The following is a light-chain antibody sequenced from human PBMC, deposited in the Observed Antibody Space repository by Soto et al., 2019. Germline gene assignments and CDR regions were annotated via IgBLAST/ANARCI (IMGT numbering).Light chain of an antibody. CDR3: QYYDSYSWT. V-gene: IGKV1-5*03. J-gene: IGKJ1*01. CDR1: QSISDW. Sequence: DIQMTQSPSTLSASVGDRVTITCRASQSISDWLAWYQQKPGKAPKFLIYKASNLESGVPSRFSGSGSGTECTLTISSVQPDYFATYYCQYYDSYSWTFGQGTKLEIK. CDR2: KAS.